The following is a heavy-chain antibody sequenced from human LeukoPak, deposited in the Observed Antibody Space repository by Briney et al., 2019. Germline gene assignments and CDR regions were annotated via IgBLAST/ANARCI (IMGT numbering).Heavy chain of an antibody. V-gene: IGHV3-53*01. CDR2: LYSDGNT. D-gene: IGHD1-14*01. J-gene: IGHJ4*02. Sequence: GGSLRLSCAASGFTVITNDMTWVRQAPGKGLEWVSVLYSDGNTKYADSVQGRFTISRDNSKNTLYLEMNSLSPDDTAVYYCARGVEPLAANTLAYWGQGTLVIVSP. CDR1: GFTVITND. CDR3: ARGVEPLAANTLAY.